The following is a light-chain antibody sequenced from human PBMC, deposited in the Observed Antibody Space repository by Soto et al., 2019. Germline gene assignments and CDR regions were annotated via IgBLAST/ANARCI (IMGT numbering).Light chain of an antibody. J-gene: IGLJ2*01. CDR1: SSDFGGYNY. CDR3: CSYVASNTFK. V-gene: IGLV2-11*01. CDR2: DVS. Sequence: QSALTQPRSVSGSPGQSVTISCTETSSDFGGYNYVSWYQQHPDKAPKLIIYDVSDRPSGVPDRFSGSKSGNAASLTISGLQPEDEADYYCCSYVASNTFKFGGGTKLTVL.